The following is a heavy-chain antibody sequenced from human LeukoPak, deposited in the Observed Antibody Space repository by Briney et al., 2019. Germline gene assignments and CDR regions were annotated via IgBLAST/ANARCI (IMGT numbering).Heavy chain of an antibody. CDR2: ISGSGGST. Sequence: GGSLRLSCAASEFTFSSCAMSWVRQAPGKGLEWVSAISGSGGSTYYADSVKGRFTISRDNSKNTLYLQMNSLRAEDTAVYYCAKSTPITMVRGVFDYWGRGTLVTVSS. D-gene: IGHD3-10*01. V-gene: IGHV3-23*01. CDR1: EFTFSSCA. CDR3: AKSTPITMVRGVFDY. J-gene: IGHJ4*02.